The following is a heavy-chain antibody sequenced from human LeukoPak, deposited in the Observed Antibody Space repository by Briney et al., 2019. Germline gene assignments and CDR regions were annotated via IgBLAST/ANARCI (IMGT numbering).Heavy chain of an antibody. V-gene: IGHV3-30*03. Sequence: GGSLRLSCAASGFTSDNFGIHWVRQAPGKGLEWVAGLSYDGSSEYYSDSVKGRFTISRDNSKNTLYLQMNSLKTEDTAVYFCARVAAPRSNDYWGQGTLVTVSS. CDR2: LSYDGSSE. CDR3: ARVAAPRSNDY. CDR1: GFTSDNFG. J-gene: IGHJ4*02. D-gene: IGHD6-13*01.